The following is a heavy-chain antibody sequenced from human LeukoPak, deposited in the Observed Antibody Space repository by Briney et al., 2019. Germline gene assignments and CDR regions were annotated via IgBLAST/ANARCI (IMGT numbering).Heavy chain of an antibody. CDR2: IREERGQE. Sequence: GGSLRLSCAASGFTFSSYAMSWVRQAPGKGLEWVANIREERGQEYYVDSVKGRFTISKNSAKNSLYLQMNTLRVEDTAMYYCASLDTAKQPLANHWGQGTLVTVSS. D-gene: IGHD5-18*01. CDR3: ASLDTAKQPLANH. J-gene: IGHJ5*02. V-gene: IGHV3-7*03. CDR1: GFTFSSYA.